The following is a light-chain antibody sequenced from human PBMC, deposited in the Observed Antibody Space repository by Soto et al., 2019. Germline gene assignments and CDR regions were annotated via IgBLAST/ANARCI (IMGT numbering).Light chain of an antibody. CDR2: DAS. CDR3: QQRSNWPPLT. J-gene: IGKJ4*01. CDR1: QSVTKRF. Sequence: EIVLTQSPGTLSLSPGETATLSCRASQSVTKRFLTWYQQKPGQGPRLIIYDASNRATGIPARFSGSGSGTDFTLTISSLEPEDFAVYYCQQRSNWPPLTFGGGTKVEIK. V-gene: IGKV3-11*01.